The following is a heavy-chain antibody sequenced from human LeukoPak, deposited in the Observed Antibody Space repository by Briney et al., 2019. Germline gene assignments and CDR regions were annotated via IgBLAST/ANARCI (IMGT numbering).Heavy chain of an antibody. V-gene: IGHV3-30*18. D-gene: IGHD3-10*01. J-gene: IGHJ5*02. Sequence: GMSLRLSCAASGVTLSPYGMHWVRQAPGKGLEWVAVTSYEGGTQHYADSVKGRFIISRDNPRNTLYLQMNILRTEDTAVYYCAKEGTPQVSTWYDLWGQGTQVIVPS. CDR1: GVTLSPYG. CDR3: AKEGTPQVSTWYDL. CDR2: TSYEGGTQ.